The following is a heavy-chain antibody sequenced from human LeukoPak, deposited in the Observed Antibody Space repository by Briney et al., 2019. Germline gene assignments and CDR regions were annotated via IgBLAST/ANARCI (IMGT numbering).Heavy chain of an antibody. CDR2: ISGSGGST. V-gene: IGHV3-23*01. CDR3: AKDPGRSGSYLYFDY. D-gene: IGHD1-26*01. CDR1: GFTFSSYA. J-gene: IGHJ4*02. Sequence: GGSLRLSCAASGFTFSSYAMSWVRQAPGKGLEWVSAISGSGGSTYYADSVKGRFTISRDNSKNTLYLQMNSLRAEDTAVYYCAKDPGRSGSYLYFDYWGPGTLVTVSS.